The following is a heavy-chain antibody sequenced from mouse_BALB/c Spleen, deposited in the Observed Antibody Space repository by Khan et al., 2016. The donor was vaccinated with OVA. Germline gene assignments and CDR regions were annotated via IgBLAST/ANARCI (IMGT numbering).Heavy chain of an antibody. CDR3: ARRNYFGYTFAY. J-gene: IGHJ3*01. V-gene: IGHV1-77*01. CDR1: GYTFTDYY. D-gene: IGHD1-2*01. CDR2: ISPGSGGT. Sequence: QVQLQQPGAELARPGASVKLSCKASGYTFTDYYINWVKQRTGQGLEWIGEISPGSGGTYYNERFKGKATLTADKSSSTAYMQRSSLTSEASAVYCCARRNYFGYTFAYWGQGTLVTVSA.